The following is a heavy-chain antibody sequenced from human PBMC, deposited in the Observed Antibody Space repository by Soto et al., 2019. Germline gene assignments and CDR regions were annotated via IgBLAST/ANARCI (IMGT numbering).Heavy chain of an antibody. V-gene: IGHV3-30*18. CDR2: ISYDESNK. CDR3: AKELERGVASLDY. J-gene: IGHJ4*02. Sequence: QVQLVESGGGVVQPGRSLRLSCVASGFSFNSLGMHWVRQAPGKGLEWVAVISYDESNKFYADSVKGRFTISRDNSKNTLDLQMNSLRAEDTAVYYCAKELERGVASLDYWGQGNLVTVSS. D-gene: IGHD1-1*01. CDR1: GFSFNSLG.